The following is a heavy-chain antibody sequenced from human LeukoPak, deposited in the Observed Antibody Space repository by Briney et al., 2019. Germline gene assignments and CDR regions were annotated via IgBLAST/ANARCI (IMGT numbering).Heavy chain of an antibody. CDR2: ISSSGSTI. CDR3: ARDLQGGSSSWYFGY. V-gene: IGHV3-48*04. Sequence: GGSLRLSCAASGFTFSSYSMNWVRQAPGKGLEWVSYISSSGSTIYYADSVRGRFTISRDNAKNSLYLQMNSLRAEDTAVYYCARDLQGGSSSWYFGYWGQGTLVTVSS. CDR1: GFTFSSYS. J-gene: IGHJ4*02. D-gene: IGHD6-13*01.